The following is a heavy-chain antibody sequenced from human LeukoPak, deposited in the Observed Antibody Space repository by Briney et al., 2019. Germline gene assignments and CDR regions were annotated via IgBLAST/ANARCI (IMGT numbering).Heavy chain of an antibody. CDR3: AKDRSGTRGDY. CDR1: GFTFSSYG. CDR2: IRYDGSNK. J-gene: IGHJ4*02. Sequence: GGSLRLSCAASGFTFSSYGMHWVRQAPGKGLEWVAFIRYDGSNKYYADSVKGRFTISRDNSKNTLYLQTNSLRAEDTAVYYCAKDRSGTRGDYWGQGTLVTVSS. V-gene: IGHV3-30*02. D-gene: IGHD1-7*01.